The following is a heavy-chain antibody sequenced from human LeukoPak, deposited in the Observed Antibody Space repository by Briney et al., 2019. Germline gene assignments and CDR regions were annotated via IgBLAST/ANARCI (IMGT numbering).Heavy chain of an antibody. CDR3: ARRGESASYGDYRFDY. J-gene: IGHJ4*02. V-gene: IGHV3-23*01. D-gene: IGHD4-17*01. CDR1: GFTFNSYA. CDR2: ISGSSGLT. Sequence: GGSLRLSCAASGFTFNSYAVSWVRQAPGKGLEWVSAISGSSGLTYYADSVKGRFTISRDNSKNTLFLQMNSLRAEDTAVYYCARRGESASYGDYRFDYWGQGTLVTVSS.